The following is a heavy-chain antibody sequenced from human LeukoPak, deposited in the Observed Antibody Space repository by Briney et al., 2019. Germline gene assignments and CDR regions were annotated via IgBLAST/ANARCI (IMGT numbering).Heavy chain of an antibody. V-gene: IGHV1-24*01. J-gene: IGHJ4*02. CDR2: FDPEDGET. CDR3: ATPQGDTAMVPYYFDY. Sequence: ASVEVSCKVSGYTLTELSMHWVRQAPGKGLEWMGGFDPEDGETIYAQKFQGRVTMTEDTSTDTAYMELSSLRSEDTAVYYCATPQGDTAMVPYYFDYWGQGTLVTVSS. D-gene: IGHD5-18*01. CDR1: GYTLTELS.